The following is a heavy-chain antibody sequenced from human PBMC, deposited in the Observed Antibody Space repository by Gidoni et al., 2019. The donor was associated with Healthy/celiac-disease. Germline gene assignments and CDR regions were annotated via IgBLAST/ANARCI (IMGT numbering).Heavy chain of an antibody. CDR3: AGYVWGRPFDY. J-gene: IGHJ4*02. V-gene: IGHV3-21*01. Sequence: EVQLVESGGGLVKPGGSLRLSCAASGFTFSSHSMNWVRQAPGKGLEWVSSISSSSSYIYYADSVKGRFTISRDNAKNSLYLQMNSLRAEDTAVYYCAGYVWGRPFDYWGQGTLVTVSS. CDR1: GFTFSSHS. D-gene: IGHD3-16*01. CDR2: ISSSSSYI.